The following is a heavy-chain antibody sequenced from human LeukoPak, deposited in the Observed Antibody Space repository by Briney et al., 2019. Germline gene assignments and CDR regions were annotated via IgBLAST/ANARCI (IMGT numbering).Heavy chain of an antibody. D-gene: IGHD6-19*01. CDR1: EFTFTNYA. J-gene: IGHJ3*02. CDR3: ECSSGWDDAFDI. Sequence: PGGSLRLSCAASEFTFTNYAMTWVRQAPGKGLEWVSVISGSGDTRFYADSVKGRFTISRDNSKNTLYLQMNSLRAEDTAVYYCECSSGWDDAFDIWGQGTMVTVSS. CDR2: ISGSGDTR. V-gene: IGHV3-23*01.